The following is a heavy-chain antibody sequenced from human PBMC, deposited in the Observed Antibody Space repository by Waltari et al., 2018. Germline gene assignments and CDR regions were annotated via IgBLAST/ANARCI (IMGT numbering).Heavy chain of an antibody. Sequence: EVQLVEYGGGLVKPGGSLRLSCAASGFTFSSYSMNWVRQAPGKGLEWVSSISSSSSYIYYADSVKGRFTISRDNAKNSLFLQMNSLRAEDTAVYYCARAPGGGGSYYYGMDVWGQGTTVTVSS. D-gene: IGHD6-25*01. J-gene: IGHJ6*02. CDR2: ISSSSSYI. CDR3: ARAPGGGGSYYYGMDV. CDR1: GFTFSSYS. V-gene: IGHV3-21*01.